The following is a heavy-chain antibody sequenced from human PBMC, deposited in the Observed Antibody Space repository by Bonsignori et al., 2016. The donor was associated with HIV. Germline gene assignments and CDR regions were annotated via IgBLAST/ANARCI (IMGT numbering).Heavy chain of an antibody. V-gene: IGHV3-74*01. D-gene: IGHD7-27*01. Sequence: WIRQPPGKGLVWVSRINSDGSSTSYADSVKGRFTISRDNAKNTLYLQMNSLRAEDTAVYYCARAPWGGYDAFDIWGQGDNGHRLL. J-gene: IGHJ3*02. CDR3: ARAPWGGYDAFDI. CDR2: INSDGSST.